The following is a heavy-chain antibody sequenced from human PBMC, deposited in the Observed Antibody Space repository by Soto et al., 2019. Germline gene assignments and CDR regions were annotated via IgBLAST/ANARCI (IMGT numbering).Heavy chain of an antibody. J-gene: IGHJ4*02. CDR1: GFTFSSYA. CDR2: ISGSGGST. CDR3: AKDQGDYYYDSSGYDY. Sequence: GGSLRLSCAASGFTFSSYAMSWVRQAPGKGLEWVSAISGSGGSTYYADSVKGRFTISRDNSKNTLYLQMNSLRAEDTAVYYCAKDQGDYYYDSSGYDYWGQGTLVTVSS. D-gene: IGHD3-22*01. V-gene: IGHV3-23*01.